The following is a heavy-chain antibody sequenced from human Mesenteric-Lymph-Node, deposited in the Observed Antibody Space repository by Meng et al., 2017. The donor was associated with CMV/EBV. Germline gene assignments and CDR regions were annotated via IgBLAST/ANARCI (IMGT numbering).Heavy chain of an antibody. D-gene: IGHD3-22*01. J-gene: IGHJ4*02. Sequence: LQLQDWGPGMVKPQGTVSLTGTVPGRPNSSSSYYWGWIRQPPGKGLEWIGSIYYSGSTYYNPSLKSRVTISVDTSKNQFSLKLSSVTAADTAVYYCARDGDYYDSSGYNPFDYWGQGTLVTVSS. CDR3: ARDGDYYDSSGYNPFDY. V-gene: IGHV4-39*07. CDR1: GRPNSSSSYY. CDR2: IYYSGST.